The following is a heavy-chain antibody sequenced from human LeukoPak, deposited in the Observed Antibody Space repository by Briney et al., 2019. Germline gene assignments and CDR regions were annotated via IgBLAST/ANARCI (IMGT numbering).Heavy chain of an antibody. J-gene: IGHJ4*02. CDR1: GGSISSTTYY. V-gene: IGHV4-39*01. D-gene: IGHD6-13*01. Sequence: PSETLSLTCTVSGGSISSTTYYWDWIRQPPGKGLEWIGTIYYSGSTYYNPSLKSRVTISVDTSKNQFSLKLSSVTAADTAVYYCARLLVSSWYSGMVGYIDYWGQGTLVTVSS. CDR3: ARLLVSSWYSGMVGYIDY. CDR2: IYYSGST.